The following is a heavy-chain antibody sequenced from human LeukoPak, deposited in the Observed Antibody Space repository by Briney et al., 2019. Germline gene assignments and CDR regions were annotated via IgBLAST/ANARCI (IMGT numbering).Heavy chain of an antibody. V-gene: IGHV1-2*02. CDR3: ARTIGATVTTGVDY. D-gene: IGHD4-17*01. CDR2: INPNSGGT. Sequence: GASVKVSCKASGYTFTGYYTHWVRQAPGQGLEWMGWINPNSGGTNYAQKFQGRVTMTRDTSISTAYMELSRLRSGDTAVYYCARTIGATVTTGVDYWGQGTLVTVSS. CDR1: GYTFTGYY. J-gene: IGHJ4*02.